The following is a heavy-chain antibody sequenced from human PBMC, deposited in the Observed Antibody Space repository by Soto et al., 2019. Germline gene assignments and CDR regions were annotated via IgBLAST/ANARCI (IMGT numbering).Heavy chain of an antibody. J-gene: IGHJ6*02. CDR1: GFTFTTYG. CDR2: MWYDGSSQ. Sequence: QVQLVESGGGVVQPGRSLRLSCVASGFTFTTYGMHWVRQSPGKGLEWVASMWYDGSSQYYADSVKGRFTISIDTSKNLGYLQMNSLRAYDTAVYYCAREDVYESVRDYYYYGLDVWGQGTTVTVSS. CDR3: AREDVYESVRDYYYYGLDV. D-gene: IGHD3-22*01. V-gene: IGHV3-33*01.